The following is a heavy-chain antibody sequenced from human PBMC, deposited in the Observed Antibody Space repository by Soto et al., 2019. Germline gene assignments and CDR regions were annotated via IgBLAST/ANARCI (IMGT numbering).Heavy chain of an antibody. J-gene: IGHJ3*01. Sequence: RGSLLLSCVPSVLIFTNYAMTWVRQAPGKGLEWVSVIGGRGNSAYYADSVEGRFTISRDNSKNTLSLQMSSLTADDTPIYYCVREGSGSFDFWGRGTMVTVSS. D-gene: IGHD6-19*01. CDR1: VLIFTNYA. V-gene: IGHV3-23*01. CDR3: VREGSGSFDF. CDR2: IGGRGNSA.